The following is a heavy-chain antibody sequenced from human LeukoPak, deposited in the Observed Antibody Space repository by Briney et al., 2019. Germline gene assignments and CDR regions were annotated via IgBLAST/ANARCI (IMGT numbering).Heavy chain of an antibody. V-gene: IGHV1-69*05. Sequence: SVKVSCKASGGTFSSYAISWVRQAPGQGLEWMGGIIPIFGTANYAQKFQGRVTITTDESTSTAYMELSSVRSEDRAVYYCARKDSSGWSMTFDIWGQGTMVTVSS. J-gene: IGHJ3*02. CDR1: GGTFSSYA. CDR2: IIPIFGTA. CDR3: ARKDSSGWSMTFDI. D-gene: IGHD6-19*01.